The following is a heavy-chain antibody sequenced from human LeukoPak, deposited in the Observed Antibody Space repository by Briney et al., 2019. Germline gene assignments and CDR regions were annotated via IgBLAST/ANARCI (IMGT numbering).Heavy chain of an antibody. V-gene: IGHV3-23*01. CDR2: INPDSSTM. CDR3: AKSTPGRYGKLDY. CDR1: GFTFGSHA. D-gene: IGHD6-13*01. J-gene: IGHJ4*02. Sequence: PGGSLRLSCAASGFTFGSHAVSWVRQAPGKGLEWVSTINPDSSTMYHADSVKGRFTISRDNSKNTLYLQMNILTSEDTAVYYCAKSTPGRYGKLDYWGQGTLVTVSS.